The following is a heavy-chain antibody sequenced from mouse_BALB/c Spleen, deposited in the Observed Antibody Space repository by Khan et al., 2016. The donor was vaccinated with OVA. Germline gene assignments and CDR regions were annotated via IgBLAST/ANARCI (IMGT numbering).Heavy chain of an antibody. V-gene: IGHV14-3*02. CDR2: IDPANGNT. Sequence: EVQLKQSGAELVRPGASVKLSCTASGFHIKDTYVHWVKQRPEQGLEWIGRIDPANGNTKYDPKFQGKATITADTSSNTAYLQLSSLTSEDTAVYYCAYSLPLDAKDYWGQGTSVTVSS. CDR3: AYSLPLDAKDY. D-gene: IGHD1-2*01. CDR1: GFHIKDTY. J-gene: IGHJ4*01.